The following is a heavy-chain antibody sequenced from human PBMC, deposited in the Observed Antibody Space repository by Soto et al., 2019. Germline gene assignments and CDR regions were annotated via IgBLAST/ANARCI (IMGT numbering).Heavy chain of an antibody. Sequence: PSETLSLTCTVSGGSISSYYWSWSLQPPGKGLEWIGYIYYSGSTNYNPSLKSRVTISVDTSKNQFSLKLSSVTAADTAVYYCAREGAARGYYYYGMDVWGQGTTVTVSS. CDR1: GGSISSYY. CDR3: AREGAARGYYYYGMDV. CDR2: IYYSGST. J-gene: IGHJ6*02. D-gene: IGHD3-16*01. V-gene: IGHV4-59*01.